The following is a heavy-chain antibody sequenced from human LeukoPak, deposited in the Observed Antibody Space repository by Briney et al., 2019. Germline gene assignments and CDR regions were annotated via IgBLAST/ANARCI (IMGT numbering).Heavy chain of an antibody. CDR2: IFCSGTT. D-gene: IGHD5-24*01. Sequence: SETLSLTCTVSGDSMRNNFWNWIRQPPGKGPELIAQIFCSGTTNYSPSLKSRVTISLDTSKNQFSMKLTSVTAADTAVYYCARRMATISDTFDIWGQGTMVTVSS. V-gene: IGHV4-59*01. J-gene: IGHJ3*02. CDR1: GDSMRNNF. CDR3: ARRMATISDTFDI.